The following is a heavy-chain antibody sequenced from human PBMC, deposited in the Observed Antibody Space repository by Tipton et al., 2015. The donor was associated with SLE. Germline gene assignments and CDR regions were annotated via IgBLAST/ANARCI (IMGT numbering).Heavy chain of an antibody. D-gene: IGHD3-16*01. J-gene: IGHJ4*02. CDR3: ATQGYYDSSFDY. CDR1: GGSISSSDSY. V-gene: IGHV4-61*05. Sequence: TLSLTCTVSGGSISSSDSYWSWIRQSPEKGLEWIGYLSYSGSTNYNPSLESRVTISVDTSKNQFSLKLSSVTAADTAVYYCATQGYYDSSFDYWGQGTLVTVSS. CDR2: LSYSGST.